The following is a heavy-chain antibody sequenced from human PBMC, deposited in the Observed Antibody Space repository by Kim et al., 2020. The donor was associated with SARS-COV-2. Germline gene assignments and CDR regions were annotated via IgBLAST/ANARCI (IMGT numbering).Heavy chain of an antibody. V-gene: IGHV3-30*04. Sequence: GGSLRLSCAASGFTFSSYAMHWVRQAPGKGLEWVAVISYDGSNKYYADSVKGRFTISRDNSKNTLYLQMNSLRAEDTAVYYCASEGAYYGSGSSYNVDY. CDR3: ASEGAYYGSGSSYNVDY. CDR2: ISYDGSNK. D-gene: IGHD3-10*01. J-gene: IGHJ4*01. CDR1: GFTFSSYA.